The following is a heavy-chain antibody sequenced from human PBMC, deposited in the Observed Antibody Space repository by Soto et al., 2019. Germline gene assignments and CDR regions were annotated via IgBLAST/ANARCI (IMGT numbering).Heavy chain of an antibody. D-gene: IGHD2-15*01. CDR1: GGSISSSGYY. CDR3: ARLRGYCSGGSCYHFDC. V-gene: IGHV4-39*01. CDR2: IYYSGTT. Sequence: SETLSLTXTVSGGSISSSGYYWGWIRQTPGKGLEWIGSIYYSGTTTYNPSLKSRVSMSVDTSKNQFSLRLSSVTAVDTAIYYCARLRGYCSGGSCYHFDCWGQGTLVTVSS. J-gene: IGHJ4*02.